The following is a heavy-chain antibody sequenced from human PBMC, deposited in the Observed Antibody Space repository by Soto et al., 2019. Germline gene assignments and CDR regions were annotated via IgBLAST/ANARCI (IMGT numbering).Heavy chain of an antibody. CDR3: AKDNGSGCDWLRVGDASDI. V-gene: IGHV3-30*18. Sequence: QVQLVESGGGVVQPGRSLRLSCAASGFTFSSYRMHWVRQAPGKGLEWVAVISYDGSNKYYADSVKGRLTISRDNSKNTLYLQMNSLRGEDTAVYYCAKDNGSGCDWLRVGDASDIWGQGTMVTVSS. D-gene: IGHD5-12*01. CDR2: ISYDGSNK. J-gene: IGHJ3*02. CDR1: GFTFSSYR.